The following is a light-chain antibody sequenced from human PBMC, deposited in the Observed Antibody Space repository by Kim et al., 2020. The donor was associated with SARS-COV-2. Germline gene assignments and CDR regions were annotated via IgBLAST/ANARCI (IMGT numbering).Light chain of an antibody. V-gene: IGKV3-15*01. Sequence: EIMMTQSPVNLSVSPGERATLSCRASQSVSSHLAWYQHKPGQPPRLLIDVASTRATGVPDRFSASGSGTEITLTISSLQSEDFALYYCQQYNNWPITFGQGTRLEIK. J-gene: IGKJ5*01. CDR1: QSVSSH. CDR2: VAS. CDR3: QQYNNWPIT.